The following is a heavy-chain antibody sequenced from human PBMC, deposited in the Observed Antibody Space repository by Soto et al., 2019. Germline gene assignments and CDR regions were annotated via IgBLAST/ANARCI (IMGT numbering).Heavy chain of an antibody. D-gene: IGHD2-15*01. CDR3: ARAGYCSGGSCYSLDY. V-gene: IGHV4-34*01. Sequence: SETLSLTCAVYGGSFSGYYWSWIRQPPGKGLEWIGEINHSGSTNYNPSLKSRVTISVDTSKNQFSLKLSSVTAADTAVYYCARAGYCSGGSCYSLDYWGQGTLVTVSS. CDR2: INHSGST. CDR1: GGSFSGYY. J-gene: IGHJ4*02.